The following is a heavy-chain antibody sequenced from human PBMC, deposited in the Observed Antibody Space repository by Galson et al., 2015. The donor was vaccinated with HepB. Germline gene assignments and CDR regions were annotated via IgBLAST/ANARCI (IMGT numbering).Heavy chain of an antibody. V-gene: IGHV1-2*06. D-gene: IGHD5-18*01. J-gene: IGHJ4*02. CDR2: INPNSGGT. CDR1: GYTFTGYY. CDR3: AREGYSYGFDY. Sequence: SVKVSCKASGYTFTGYYMHWVRQAPGQGLEWMGRINPNSGGTNYAQKFQGRVTMTRDTSISTAYMELSRLSSVTAADTAVYYCAREGYSYGFDYWGQGTLVTVSS.